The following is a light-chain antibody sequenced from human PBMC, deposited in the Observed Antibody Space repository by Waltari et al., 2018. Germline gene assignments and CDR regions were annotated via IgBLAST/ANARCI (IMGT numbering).Light chain of an antibody. V-gene: IGKV1-8*01. CDR3: QQYYSYPRA. J-gene: IGKJ4*01. Sequence: AIRITQSPSSLSASTGDRVTITCRASPGISSYLAWYQQKPGKAPKLLIYAASTLQSGVPSRFSGSGSGTDFTLTISCLQSEDFATYYCQQYYSYPRAFGGGTKVEIK. CDR1: PGISSY. CDR2: AAS.